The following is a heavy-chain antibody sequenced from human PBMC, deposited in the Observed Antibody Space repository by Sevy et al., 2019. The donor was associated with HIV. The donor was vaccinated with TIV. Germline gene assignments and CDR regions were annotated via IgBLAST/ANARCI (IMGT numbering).Heavy chain of an antibody. V-gene: IGHV4-39*01. CDR1: GGSISSSSYY. Sequence: SETLSLTCTVSGGSISSSSYYWGWIRQPPGKGLEWIGSIYYSGSTYYNPSLKSRVTISVDTSKNQFSLKLSSVTAADTAVYYCARHTLDHYVWGSSFDYWGQGTLVTVSS. J-gene: IGHJ4*02. CDR3: ARHTLDHYVWGSSFDY. D-gene: IGHD3-16*01. CDR2: IYYSGST.